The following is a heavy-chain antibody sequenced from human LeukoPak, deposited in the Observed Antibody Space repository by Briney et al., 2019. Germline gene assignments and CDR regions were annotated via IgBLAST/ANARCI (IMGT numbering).Heavy chain of an antibody. V-gene: IGHV7-4-1*02. Sequence: ASVKVSCKTSGGTFSTYAISWVRQAPGQGLEWMGWINTNAGIPTYAQGFTGRFVFSLDTSVSTAYLQISSLKAEDTAVYYCARAYDILTGSMDVWGKGTTVTVSS. CDR2: INTNAGIP. CDR3: ARAYDILTGSMDV. CDR1: GGTFSTYA. D-gene: IGHD3-9*01. J-gene: IGHJ6*04.